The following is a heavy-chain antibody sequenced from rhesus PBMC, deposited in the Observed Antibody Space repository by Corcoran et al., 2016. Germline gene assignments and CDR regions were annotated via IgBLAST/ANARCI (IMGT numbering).Heavy chain of an antibody. CDR1: GFTFSSYG. CDR2: ISYDGSKK. D-gene: IGHD4-29*01. J-gene: IGHJ2*01. CDR3: ASGGYGSSHYYYFDL. Sequence: EVQLVESGGGLVQPGGSLRLSCAASGFTFSSYGMHWVRQVPGKGLEWVAVISYDGSKKYYADSLKDRFTIYRDNSKNMLYLQMNNLKLEDTAVYYCASGGYGSSHYYYFDLWGPGTPITISS. V-gene: IGHV3-54*02.